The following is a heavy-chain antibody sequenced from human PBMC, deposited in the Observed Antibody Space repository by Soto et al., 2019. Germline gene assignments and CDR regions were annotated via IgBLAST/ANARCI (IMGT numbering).Heavy chain of an antibody. CDR1: GFTFSSYA. CDR3: ASGPSGLYSFDY. D-gene: IGHD5-12*01. V-gene: IGHV3-30-3*01. J-gene: IGHJ4*02. Sequence: QVQLVESGGGVVQPGGSLRLSCAASGFTFSSYAMHWVRQAPGKGLEWVAGISYDGSKKYYADSVKGRFTISRDNSKNTLYLQMNSLRAEDTAVYYCASGPSGLYSFDYSGQGTLVTVSS. CDR2: ISYDGSKK.